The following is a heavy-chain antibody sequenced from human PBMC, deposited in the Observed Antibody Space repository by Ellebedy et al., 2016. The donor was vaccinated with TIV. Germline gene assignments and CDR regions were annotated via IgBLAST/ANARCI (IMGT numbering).Heavy chain of an antibody. D-gene: IGHD2-15*01. CDR3: ARGEDIVVVVAATRAFDI. CDR1: GGSISSSNW. CDR2: IYHSGST. J-gene: IGHJ3*02. Sequence: SETLSLTXAVSGGSISSSNWWSWVRQPPGKGLEWIGEIYHSGSTNYNPSLKSRVTISVDKSKNQFSLKLSSVTAADTAVYYCARGEDIVVVVAATRAFDIWGQGTMVTVSS. V-gene: IGHV4-4*02.